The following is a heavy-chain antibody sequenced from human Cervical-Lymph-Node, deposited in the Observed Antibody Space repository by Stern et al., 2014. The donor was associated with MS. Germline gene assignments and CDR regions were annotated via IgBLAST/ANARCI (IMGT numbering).Heavy chain of an antibody. CDR1: GGAFSTYT. Sequence: VQLVESGAEAKKPGSSLRVSCKASGGAFSTYTINWVRQAPGQGLECMGGIIPLFGTTDYAQKFQGRVTISADESTSTVFMELSSLRSEDTAVYYCATRYYYDNGGPGGYDIWGQGTMVTVSS. CDR3: ATRYYYDNGGPGGYDI. J-gene: IGHJ3*02. V-gene: IGHV1-69*01. D-gene: IGHD3-22*01. CDR2: IIPLFGTT.